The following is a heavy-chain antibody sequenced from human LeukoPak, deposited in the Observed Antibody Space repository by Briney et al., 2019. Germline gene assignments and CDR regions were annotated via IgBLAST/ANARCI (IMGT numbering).Heavy chain of an antibody. CDR3: ARDYGTNPIYP. V-gene: IGHV4-39*02. CDR2: IYYSGST. CDR1: GGSISRSSYY. Sequence: PSETLSLTCTVSGGSISRSSYYWGWICQPPGKGLEWIGSIYYSGSTYYNPSLKSRVTISVDTSKNQFSLKLSSVTAADTAVYYCARDYGTNPIYPWGQGTLVTVSS. J-gene: IGHJ5*02. D-gene: IGHD1-7*01.